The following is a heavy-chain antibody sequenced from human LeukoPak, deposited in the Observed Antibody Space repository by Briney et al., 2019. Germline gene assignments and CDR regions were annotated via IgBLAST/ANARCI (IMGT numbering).Heavy chain of an antibody. D-gene: IGHD6-19*01. J-gene: IGHJ4*02. Sequence: PSETLSLTCAVYGGSFSGYYWSWIRQPPGKGLEWIGEINHSGSTNYNPSLKSRVTISVDTSKNQFSLKLSSVTAADTAVHYCARGKGAVAGPGFDYWGQGTLVTVSS. V-gene: IGHV4-34*01. CDR1: GGSFSGYY. CDR2: INHSGST. CDR3: ARGKGAVAGPGFDY.